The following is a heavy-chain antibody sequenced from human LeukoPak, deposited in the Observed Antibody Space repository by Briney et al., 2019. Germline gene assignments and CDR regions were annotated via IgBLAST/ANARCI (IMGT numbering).Heavy chain of an antibody. CDR3: AKDRHAPGRYCSSTSCLPFDP. D-gene: IGHD2-2*01. Sequence: PGGSLRLSCAASGFTFSSYAMSWVRQAPGKGLEWVSAISTSGGSTYYADSVKGRFTISRDNSEKKLYLQMNSLRAEDTAVYYCAKDRHAPGRYCSSTSCLPFDPWGQGTLVTVSS. V-gene: IGHV3-23*01. CDR2: ISTSGGST. J-gene: IGHJ5*02. CDR1: GFTFSSYA.